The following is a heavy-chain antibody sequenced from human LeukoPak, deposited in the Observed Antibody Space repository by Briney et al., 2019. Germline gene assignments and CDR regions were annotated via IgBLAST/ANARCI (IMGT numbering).Heavy chain of an antibody. CDR3: ARAVGGSYGVRYYGMDV. CDR1: GFTFSNYA. Sequence: SGGSLRLSCAASGFTFSNYAMHWVRQAPGKGLEWVAVISYDGSNKFYADSVKGRFTISRDNSKNTLYLQMNSLRAEDTAVYYCARAVGGSYGVRYYGMDVWGQGTTVTVSS. D-gene: IGHD1-26*01. V-gene: IGHV3-30*04. CDR2: ISYDGSNK. J-gene: IGHJ6*02.